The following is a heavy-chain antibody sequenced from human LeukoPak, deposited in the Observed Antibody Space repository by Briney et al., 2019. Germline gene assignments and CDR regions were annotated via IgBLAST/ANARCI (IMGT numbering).Heavy chain of an antibody. CDR2: ISAYNGNT. CDR1: GYTFTSYG. Sequence: ASVKVSCKASGYTFTSYGISWVRQAPGQGLEWMGWISAYNGNTNYAQKLQGRVTMTTDTSTSTAYMELRSLGSDDTAVYYCARVHRRRSSGWYFDYWGQGTLVTVSS. CDR3: ARVHRRRSSGWYFDY. J-gene: IGHJ4*02. D-gene: IGHD6-19*01. V-gene: IGHV1-18*01.